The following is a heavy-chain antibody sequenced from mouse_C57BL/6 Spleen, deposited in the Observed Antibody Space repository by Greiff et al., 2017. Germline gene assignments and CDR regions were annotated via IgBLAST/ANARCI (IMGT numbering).Heavy chain of an antibody. Sequence: EVKVVESGGGLVQPKGSLKLSCAASGFSFNTYAMNWVRQAPGKGLEWVARIRSKSNNYATYYADSVKDRFTISRDDSESMLYLQMNNLKTEDTAMYYCVGITTDWYFDVWGTGTTVTVSS. D-gene: IGHD1-1*01. CDR1: GFSFNTYA. CDR2: IRSKSNNYAT. CDR3: VGITTDWYFDV. J-gene: IGHJ1*03. V-gene: IGHV10-1*01.